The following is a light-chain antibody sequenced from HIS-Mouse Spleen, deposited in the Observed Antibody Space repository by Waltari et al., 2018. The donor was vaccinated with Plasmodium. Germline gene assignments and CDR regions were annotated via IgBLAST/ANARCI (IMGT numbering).Light chain of an antibody. J-gene: IGKJ2*01. CDR3: QQYDNLPYT. CDR1: QDISNY. V-gene: IGKV1-33*01. Sequence: DIQMTQSPSSLSASVVDRVTITCQASQDISNYLIWYQQKPGKAPKLLIYDASNLETGVPSRFSGSGSGTDFTFTISSLQPEDIATYYCQQYDNLPYTFGQGTKLEIK. CDR2: DAS.